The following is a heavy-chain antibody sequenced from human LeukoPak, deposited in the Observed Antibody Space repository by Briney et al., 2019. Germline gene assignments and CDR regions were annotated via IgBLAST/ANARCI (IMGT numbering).Heavy chain of an antibody. D-gene: IGHD3-3*01. J-gene: IGHJ2*01. CDR3: ARDRRRGVRASDFWYFDL. CDR2: IYTSGST. Sequence: PSETLSLTCTVSGGSSSSYYWSWIRQPAGKGLEWIGRIYTSGSTNYNPSLKSRVTMSVDTSQSQFSLKLSSVTAADTAVYYCARDRRRGVRASDFWYFDLWGRGTLVTVSS. CDR1: GGSSSSYY. V-gene: IGHV4-4*07.